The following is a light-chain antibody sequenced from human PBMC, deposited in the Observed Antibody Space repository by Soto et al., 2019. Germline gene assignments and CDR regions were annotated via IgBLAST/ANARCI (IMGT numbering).Light chain of an antibody. J-gene: IGKJ1*01. CDR3: QQSYITPLA. CDR2: SAS. CDR1: QTIRSF. V-gene: IGKV1-39*01. Sequence: DIQMTQSPSSLSASVGDRVTITCRPSQTIRSFLNWYQQKPGKAPKLLIYSASSLQSGVPSRFSGSGSGTDFTLTISNLQPEDFATYYCQQSYITPLAFGQGTKVEIK.